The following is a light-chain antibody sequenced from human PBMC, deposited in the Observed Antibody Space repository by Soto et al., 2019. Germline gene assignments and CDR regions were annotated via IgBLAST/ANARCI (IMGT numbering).Light chain of an antibody. V-gene: IGKV1-39*01. Sequence: DIQMTQSPSSLSASVGDRVTITCRASQRISSYLNWYQQKPGKAPKLLIYAASSMQSGVPSRFSGSGSGTDFTITISSLQPEDFATYYCQQSYSTPQKTFGQGTKVEIK. CDR2: AAS. J-gene: IGKJ1*01. CDR1: QRISSY. CDR3: QQSYSTPQKT.